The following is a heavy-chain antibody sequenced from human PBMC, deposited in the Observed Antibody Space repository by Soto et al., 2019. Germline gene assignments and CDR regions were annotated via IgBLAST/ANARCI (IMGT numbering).Heavy chain of an antibody. V-gene: IGHV4-30-2*05. CDR3: AGDYGDYVYFDY. Sequence: QLQLQESGSGLVKPSQTLSLTCAVSGGSISSGGYSWSWIRQPPGKGLEWIGYIYHSVSTYYNPSLKSRVTISVDTSKSQFSLKLSSVTAADTAVYSCAGDYGDYVYFDYWGQVTLVTVSS. D-gene: IGHD4-17*01. CDR2: IYHSVST. CDR1: GGSISSGGYS. J-gene: IGHJ4*02.